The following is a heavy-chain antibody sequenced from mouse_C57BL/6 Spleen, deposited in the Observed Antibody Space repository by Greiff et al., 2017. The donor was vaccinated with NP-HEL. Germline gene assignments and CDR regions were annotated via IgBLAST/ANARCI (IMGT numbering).Heavy chain of an antibody. D-gene: IGHD2-4*01. CDR1: GYTFTDYY. CDR2: INPNNGGT. V-gene: IGHV1-26*01. CDR3: ARSGDDDSYYAMDY. J-gene: IGHJ4*01. Sequence: EVQLQQSGPELVKPGASVKISCKASGYTFTDYYMNWVKQSHGKSLEWIGDINPNNGGTSYNQKFKGKATLTVDKSSSTAYMELRSLTSEDSAVYYCARSGDDDSYYAMDYWGQGTSVTVSA.